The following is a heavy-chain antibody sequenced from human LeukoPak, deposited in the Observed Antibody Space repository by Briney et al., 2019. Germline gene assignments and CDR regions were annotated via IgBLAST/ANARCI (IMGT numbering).Heavy chain of an antibody. J-gene: IGHJ4*02. V-gene: IGHV1-69*04. D-gene: IGHD3-22*01. CDR2: IIPILGIA. CDR3: ARGVVVSPLDY. CDR1: GGTFSSYA. Sequence: GASVTVSCKVSGGTFSSYAISWVRQAHGQGLEWMGRIIPILGIANYAKTFQGRVTITADKSTSTAYMELSSLRSEYTAVYYCARGVVVSPLDYWGQGTLVTVSS.